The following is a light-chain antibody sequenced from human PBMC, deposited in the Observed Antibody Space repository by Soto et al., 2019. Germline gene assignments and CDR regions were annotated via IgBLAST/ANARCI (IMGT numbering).Light chain of an antibody. V-gene: IGKV1-39*01. CDR2: AAS. CDR3: QQSYSTPLT. J-gene: IGKJ4*01. CDR1: QSISSY. Sequence: DIQMTQSPSSLSASVGDSGTITGRASQSISSYLNWYQQKPGKAPKLLIYAASSLQSGVPSRFSGSGSGTDFTLTISSLQPEDFATYYCQQSYSTPLTFGGGTKVDIK.